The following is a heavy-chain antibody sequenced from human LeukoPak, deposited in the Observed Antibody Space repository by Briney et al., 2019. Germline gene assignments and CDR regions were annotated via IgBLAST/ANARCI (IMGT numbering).Heavy chain of an antibody. CDR3: ARTYSSGVSWFDP. CDR2: IYSDTRT. D-gene: IGHD6-19*01. CDR1: GFTFRSYE. Sequence: PGGSLRLSCAASGFTFRSYEMTWVRQAPGKGLEWVSVIYSDTRTYYADSVKGRFTISSDNSKNTLYLQMNSLRAEDTAVYYCARTYSSGVSWFDPWGQGTLVTVSS. V-gene: IGHV3-53*01. J-gene: IGHJ5*02.